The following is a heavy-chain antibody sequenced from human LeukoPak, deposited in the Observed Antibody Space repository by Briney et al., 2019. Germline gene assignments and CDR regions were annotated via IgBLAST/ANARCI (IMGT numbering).Heavy chain of an antibody. D-gene: IGHD3-10*01. CDR3: ARLFGSGTYYMSDY. Sequence: GGSLRLSCAASGFSFSTYWMSWVRQAPGKGLEWVANIKQDGSENYYVDSVKGRFTVSRDNAKNSLYLQMNSLRAEDTAVYYCARLFGSGTYYMSDYWGQGTLVTVSS. V-gene: IGHV3-7*03. CDR1: GFSFSTYW. CDR2: IKQDGSEN. J-gene: IGHJ4*02.